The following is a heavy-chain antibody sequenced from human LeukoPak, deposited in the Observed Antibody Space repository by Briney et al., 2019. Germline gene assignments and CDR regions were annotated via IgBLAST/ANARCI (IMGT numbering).Heavy chain of an antibody. CDR3: ARLPDVLRYFDWLLEPNMDV. V-gene: IGHV4-34*01. Sequence: QTSETLSLTCAVYGGSFSGYYWSWIRQPPGKGLEWIGEINHSGSTNYNPSLKSRVTISVDTSKNQFSLKLSSVTAADTAVYYCARLPDVLRYFDWLLEPNMDVWGQGTTVTVSS. D-gene: IGHD3-9*01. J-gene: IGHJ6*02. CDR1: GGSFSGYY. CDR2: INHSGST.